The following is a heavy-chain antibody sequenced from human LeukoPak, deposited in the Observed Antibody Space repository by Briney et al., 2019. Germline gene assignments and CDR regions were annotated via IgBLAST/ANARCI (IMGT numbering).Heavy chain of an antibody. D-gene: IGHD3-10*01. V-gene: IGHV3-23*01. CDR2: ISGSGGST. J-gene: IGHJ4*02. CDR1: GFTFSSYA. Sequence: GGSLRLSCAASGFTFSSYAMSWVRQAPGKGLVWVSAISGSGGSTYYADSVKGRFTISRDNSKNTLYLQMNSLRAEDTAVYYCAKDQQYYYGSGSYYRYWGQGTLVTVSS. CDR3: AKDQQYYYGSGSYYRY.